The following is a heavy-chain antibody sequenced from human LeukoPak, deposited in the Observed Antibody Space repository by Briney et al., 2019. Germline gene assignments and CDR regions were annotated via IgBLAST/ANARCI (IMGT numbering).Heavy chain of an antibody. V-gene: IGHV1-46*01. CDR3: ARDNPVRDEAWLFNP. Sequence: GASVKVSCKAFGYTFTSNYMHWVRQAPGQGPEWMGVISPSGGSTTYAQKFQGRVTLTRDMSTSTDYLELSSLRSEDTAVYYCARDNPVRDEAWLFNPWGQGTLVTVSS. J-gene: IGHJ5*02. CDR2: ISPSGGST. D-gene: IGHD3-22*01. CDR1: GYTFTSNY.